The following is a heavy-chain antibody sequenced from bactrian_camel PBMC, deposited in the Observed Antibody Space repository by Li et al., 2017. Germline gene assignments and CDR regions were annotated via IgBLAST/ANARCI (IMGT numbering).Heavy chain of an antibody. J-gene: IGHJ4*01. CDR1: EYIFSNCG. CDR3: ATGYQITVRDRCTY. D-gene: IGHD7*01. Sequence: QLVESGGGSVQAGGSLKLFCKGSEYIFSNCGMAWYRQPPGQGSELVATFDLDGTPTYADSVKGRFTISQDNAKSIVTLQMDSLTTDGTAVYYCATGYQITVRDRCTYRGQGTQVTVS. V-gene: IGHV3S53*01. CDR2: FDLDGTP.